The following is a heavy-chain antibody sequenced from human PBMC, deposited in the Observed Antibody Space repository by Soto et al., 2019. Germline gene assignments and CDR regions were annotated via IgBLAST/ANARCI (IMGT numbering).Heavy chain of an antibody. V-gene: IGHV3-23*01. CDR1: EFTFSSYS. CDR2: VNDGGDIT. CDR3: ARGHFGVTMDV. Sequence: EVQLLESGGGLVQPGGSLRLSCAASEFTFSSYSMIWVRQAPGKGLEWVSGVNDGGDITYYAESVKGRFTISRDNSKNTLYLQMNSLRAEYTAVFYCARGHFGVTMDVWGQGTTVTVSS. D-gene: IGHD3-3*01. J-gene: IGHJ6*02.